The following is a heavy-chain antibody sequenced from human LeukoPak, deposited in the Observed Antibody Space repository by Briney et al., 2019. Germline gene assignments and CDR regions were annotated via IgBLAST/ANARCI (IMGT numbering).Heavy chain of an antibody. CDR2: IKEDGSEK. Sequence: PGGSLRLSCAASGFTFSSYSMSWVRQAPGKGLEWLANIKEDGSEKYYVDSVKGQFTISRDNAKNSLYLQMNSLRAEDTAVYYCARDDAFDIWGQRTMVTVSS. CDR3: ARDDAFDI. CDR1: GFTFSSYS. V-gene: IGHV3-7*01. J-gene: IGHJ3*02.